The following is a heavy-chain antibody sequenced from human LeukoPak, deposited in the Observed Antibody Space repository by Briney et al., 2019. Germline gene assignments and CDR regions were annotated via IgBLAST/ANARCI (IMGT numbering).Heavy chain of an antibody. CDR2: ISGSGGST. J-gene: IGHJ6*03. CDR3: ANPGVLEWLNQYYYYYMDV. D-gene: IGHD3-3*01. Sequence: PGGSLRLSCAASGFTFSSYAMSWVRQAPGKELEWVSAISGSGGSTYYADSVKGRFTISRDNSKNTLYLQMNSLRAEDTAVYYCANPGVLEWLNQYYYYYMDVWGKGTTVTVSS. CDR1: GFTFSSYA. V-gene: IGHV3-23*01.